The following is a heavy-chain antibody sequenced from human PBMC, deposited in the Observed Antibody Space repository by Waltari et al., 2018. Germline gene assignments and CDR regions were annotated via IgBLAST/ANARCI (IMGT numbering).Heavy chain of an antibody. CDR2: IIGGSGDT. J-gene: IGHJ4*02. D-gene: IGHD3-10*01. CDR1: GYTFTTST. Sequence: QVQLVQSGAEVKKPGASVKVSCKASGYTFTTSTMQWVCQAPGQRPEWMGWIIGGSGDTQYSKKFGGRITITRDTSGMIAYLELSSLRSEDTAVYFCGREAREGRAPMAYFDYWGQGTLVTVST. CDR3: GREAREGRAPMAYFDY. V-gene: IGHV1-3*01.